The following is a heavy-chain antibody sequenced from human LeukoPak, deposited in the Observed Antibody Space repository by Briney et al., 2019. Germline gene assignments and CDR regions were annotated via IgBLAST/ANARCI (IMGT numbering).Heavy chain of an antibody. CDR3: PRARLVLYNWFDP. CDR1: GGTFSSYA. Sequence: GASVKVSCKASGGTFSSYAISWVRQAPGQGLEWMGGIIPIFGTANYAQKFQGRVTITADESTSTAYMELSSLRSEDTAVYYCPRARLVLYNWFDPWGQGTLVTVAS. V-gene: IGHV1-69*01. D-gene: IGHD5/OR15-5a*01. CDR2: IIPIFGTA. J-gene: IGHJ5*02.